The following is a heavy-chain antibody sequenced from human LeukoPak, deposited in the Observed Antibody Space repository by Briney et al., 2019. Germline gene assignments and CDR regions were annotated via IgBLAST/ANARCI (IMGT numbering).Heavy chain of an antibody. D-gene: IGHD3-9*01. Sequence: SVKVSCKASGGTFSSYAISWVRQAPGQGLEWMGGIIPIFGTANYAQKFQGRVTITADESTSTAYMELSSLRSEDTAVYYCARERSDLRYPLDYWGQGTLVTVSS. CDR2: IIPIFGTA. CDR1: GGTFSSYA. CDR3: ARERSDLRYPLDY. V-gene: IGHV1-69*13. J-gene: IGHJ4*02.